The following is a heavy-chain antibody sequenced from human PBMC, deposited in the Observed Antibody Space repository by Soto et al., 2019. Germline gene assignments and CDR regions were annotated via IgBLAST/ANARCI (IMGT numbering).Heavy chain of an antibody. V-gene: IGHV1-18*01. CDR2: ISAYNGNI. D-gene: IGHD2-8*02. J-gene: IGHJ3*02. Sequence: ASVKVSCKASAYTFTTYGINWVRQAPGQGLEWMGWISAYNGNINYAQKFQGRVSMTTDTSTSTAYMELRSLRSDDTAVYYCARHGTGGAFDIWGQGTMVTVSS. CDR3: ARHGTGGAFDI. CDR1: AYTFTTYG.